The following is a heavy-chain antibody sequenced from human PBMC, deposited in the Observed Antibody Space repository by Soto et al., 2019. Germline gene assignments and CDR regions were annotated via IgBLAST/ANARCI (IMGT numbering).Heavy chain of an antibody. V-gene: IGHV1-18*01. CDR2: LRAYNGNT. J-gene: IGHJ4*02. CDR1: GYTFTNYG. CDR3: ARDSPPVEY. Sequence: QVQLVQSGAEVKKPGASVKVSCKASGYTFTNYGISWVRQAPGHGLEWMGWLRAYNGNTKYAQKLQARATMTTDTSTLTAYMELRSLRSDVTVVYYFARDSPPVEYWGQGTLVTVSS.